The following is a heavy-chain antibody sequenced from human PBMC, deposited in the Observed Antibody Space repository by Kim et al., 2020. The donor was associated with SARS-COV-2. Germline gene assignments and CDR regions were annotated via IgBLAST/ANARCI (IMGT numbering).Heavy chain of an antibody. Sequence: GGSLRLSCAASGFTFDDYAMHWVRQAPGKGLEWVSGISWNSGSIGYADSVKGRFTISRDNAKNSLYLQMNSLRAEDTALYYCAKDIRMATILPGYGMDVWGQGTTVTVSS. D-gene: IGHD5-12*01. J-gene: IGHJ6*02. V-gene: IGHV3-9*01. CDR2: ISWNSGSI. CDR3: AKDIRMATILPGYGMDV. CDR1: GFTFDDYA.